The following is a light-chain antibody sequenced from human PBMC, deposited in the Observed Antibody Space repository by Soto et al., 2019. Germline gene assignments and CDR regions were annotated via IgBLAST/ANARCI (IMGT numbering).Light chain of an antibody. CDR1: QSVSSSY. J-gene: IGKJ2*01. CDR2: GAS. CDR3: QQYGSQTT. Sequence: EIVLTQSPGTLSLSPGERATLSCRASQSVSSSYLAWYQQKPGQAPRLLIYGASSRATGIPDRFSGSGSGTDFTLTISRLVPEDFAVYYCQQYGSQTTFGQGTKLEIK. V-gene: IGKV3-20*01.